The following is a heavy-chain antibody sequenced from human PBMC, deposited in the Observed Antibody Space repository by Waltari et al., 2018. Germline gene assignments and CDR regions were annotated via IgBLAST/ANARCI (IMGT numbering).Heavy chain of an antibody. CDR1: GGTFSSYA. J-gene: IGHJ2*01. CDR2: IIPIFGTA. CDR3: ARVPTMVRGVIRYWYFDL. Sequence: QVQLVQSGAEVKKPGSSVKVSCKASGGTFSSYASSWVRQAPGQGLEWMGGIIPIFGTANYAQKFQGRVTITADESTSTAYMELSSLRSEDTAVYYCARVPTMVRGVIRYWYFDLWGRGTLVTVSS. V-gene: IGHV1-69*01. D-gene: IGHD3-10*01.